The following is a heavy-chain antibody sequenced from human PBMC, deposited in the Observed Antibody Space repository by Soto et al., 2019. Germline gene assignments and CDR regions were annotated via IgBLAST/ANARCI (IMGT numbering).Heavy chain of an antibody. D-gene: IGHD6-13*01. CDR2: IYYSGST. V-gene: IGHV4-59*01. J-gene: IGHJ6*02. CDR3: ASSNRAAAGFYYYGMDS. Sequence: SETLFLTCTVSGGPISSYYWSWIRQPPGKGLEWIGYIYYSGSTNYNSSLKSRVTISVDTSKNQFSLKLSSVTAADTVVYYCASSNRAAAGFYYYGMDSWGRGTTVTVSS. CDR1: GGPISSYY.